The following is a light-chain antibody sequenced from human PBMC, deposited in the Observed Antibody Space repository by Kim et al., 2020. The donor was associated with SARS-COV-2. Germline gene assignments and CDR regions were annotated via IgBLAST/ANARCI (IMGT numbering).Light chain of an antibody. CDR2: GAS. J-gene: IGKJ4*01. Sequence: TPGKRTARSCRASQSISNNYLAWYQHKPGQAPRLLIEGASSRANGIPDRISGSGSGTDFTLTISRLEPEYFAVYYSQQYGSSPLTFGGGTKVDIK. V-gene: IGKV3-20*01. CDR3: QQYGSSPLT. CDR1: QSISNNY.